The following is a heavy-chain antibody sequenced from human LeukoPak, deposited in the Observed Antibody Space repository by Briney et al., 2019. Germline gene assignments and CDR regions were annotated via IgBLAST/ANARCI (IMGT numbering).Heavy chain of an antibody. CDR2: INHSGST. J-gene: IGHJ3*02. V-gene: IGHV4-34*01. CDR1: GGSFSGYY. Sequence: SETLSLTCAVYGGSFSGYYWSWIRQPPGKGLEWIGEINHSGSTNYNPFLKSRVTISVDTSKNQFSLKLSSVTAADTAVYYCARGASYDFWSGYWVPDAFDIWGQGTMVTVSS. D-gene: IGHD3-3*01. CDR3: ARGASYDFWSGYWVPDAFDI.